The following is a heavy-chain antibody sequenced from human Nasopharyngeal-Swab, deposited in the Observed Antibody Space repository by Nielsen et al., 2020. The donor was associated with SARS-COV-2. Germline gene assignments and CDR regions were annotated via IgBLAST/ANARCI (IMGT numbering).Heavy chain of an antibody. CDR1: GFTFSDYY. CDR3: ARVQYSRSSVAGARGLPGV. D-gene: IGHD6-6*01. CDR2: ISSSGSTI. J-gene: IGHJ6*02. Sequence: GESLKISCAASGFTFSDYYMSWIRQAPGKGLEWVSYISSSGSTIYYADSVKGRFTISRDNAKNSLYLQMNSLRAEDTAVYYCARVQYSRSSVAGARGLPGVWGQGTTVTVSS. V-gene: IGHV3-11*01.